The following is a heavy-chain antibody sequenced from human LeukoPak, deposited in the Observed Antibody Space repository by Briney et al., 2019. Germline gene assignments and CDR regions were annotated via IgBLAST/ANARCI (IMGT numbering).Heavy chain of an antibody. Sequence: GGSLRLSCAASGFTFSSYGMHWVRQAPGKGLEWVSFIRYDGTNKYYADSVKGRFTISRDNSKNTLYLQMNSLRADDTAVYYCAKDSGIAAAGRGRYFDYWGQGTLVTVSS. CDR2: IRYDGTNK. J-gene: IGHJ4*02. CDR1: GFTFSSYG. CDR3: AKDSGIAAAGRGRYFDY. V-gene: IGHV3-30*02. D-gene: IGHD6-13*01.